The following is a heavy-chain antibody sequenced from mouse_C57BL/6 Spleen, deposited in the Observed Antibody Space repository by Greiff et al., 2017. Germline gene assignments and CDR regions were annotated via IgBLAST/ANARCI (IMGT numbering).Heavy chain of an antibody. CDR3: TRGAHYYGSSYYFDY. D-gene: IGHD1-1*01. Sequence: QVQLQQSGAELVRPGASVTLSCKASGYTFTDYEMHWVKQTPVHGLEWIGAIDPETGGTAYNQKFKGKAILTADKSSSTAYMELRSLTSEDSAVYYCTRGAHYYGSSYYFDYWGQGTTLTVSS. CDR1: GYTFTDYE. V-gene: IGHV1-15*01. J-gene: IGHJ2*01. CDR2: IDPETGGT.